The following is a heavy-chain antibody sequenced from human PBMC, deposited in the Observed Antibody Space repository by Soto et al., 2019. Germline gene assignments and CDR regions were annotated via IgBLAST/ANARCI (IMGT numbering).Heavy chain of an antibody. J-gene: IGHJ4*02. CDR3: ARGVVRRVIIQYTSFFDY. CDR1: GGTLSGYY. V-gene: IGHV4-4*07. D-gene: IGHD3-10*01. Sequence: WETLSLTCTVTGGTLSGYYWTWIRQSAGGGLEWIGRIYSSGSTKYNPSLKSRVPTSLDTSMSHFSLRLRSVSAADTAVYYCARGVVRRVIIQYTSFFDYWALGTSVTVSS. CDR2: IYSSGST.